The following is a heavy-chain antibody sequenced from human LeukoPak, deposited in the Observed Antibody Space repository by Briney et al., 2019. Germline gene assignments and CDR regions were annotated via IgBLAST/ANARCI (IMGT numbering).Heavy chain of an antibody. CDR2: ISAYNGNT. V-gene: IGHV1-18*01. CDR3: ARSPQQQLAPNWFDP. CDR1: GYTFTSYG. D-gene: IGHD6-13*01. J-gene: IGHJ5*02. Sequence: GASVKVPCKASGYTFTSYGISWVRQAPGQGLEWMGWISAYNGNTNYAQKLQGRVTMTTDTSTSTAYMELRSLRSDDTAVYYCARSPQQQLAPNWFDPWGQGTLVTVSS.